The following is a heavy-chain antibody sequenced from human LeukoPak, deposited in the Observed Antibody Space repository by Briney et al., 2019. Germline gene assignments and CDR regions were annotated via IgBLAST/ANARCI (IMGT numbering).Heavy chain of an antibody. CDR1: GFTVSSNY. D-gene: IGHD3-22*01. Sequence: GGSLRLSCAASGFTVSSNYMTWVRQAPGKGLECVSVIYSGGSTYYRDSVKGRFTISRDNSKNTLYLQMNSLRAEDTAVYYCARDSGYDSSGYFNYWGQGTLVTVSS. CDR2: IYSGGST. V-gene: IGHV3-53*01. CDR3: ARDSGYDSSGYFNY. J-gene: IGHJ4*02.